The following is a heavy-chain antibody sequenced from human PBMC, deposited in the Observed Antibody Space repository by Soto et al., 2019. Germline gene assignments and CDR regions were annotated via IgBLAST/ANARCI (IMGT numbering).Heavy chain of an antibody. V-gene: IGHV1-18*04. D-gene: IGHD1-26*01. CDR2: ISAYNGNT. CDR3: ARDRIVGATEDFDY. J-gene: IGHJ4*02. CDR1: GYTFTSYG. Sequence: ASVKVSCQASGYTFTSYGISWVRQAPGQGLEWMGWISAYNGNTNYAQKLQGRVTMTTDTSTSTAYMELRSLRSDDTAVYYCARDRIVGATEDFDYWGQGTLVTVSS.